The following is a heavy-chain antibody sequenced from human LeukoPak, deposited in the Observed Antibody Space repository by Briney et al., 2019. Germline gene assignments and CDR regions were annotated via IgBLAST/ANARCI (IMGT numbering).Heavy chain of an antibody. CDR3: ARVLTGLNWFDP. Sequence: SETLSLTCTVSGGSISSGDYYWSWIRQPPGKGLEWIGYIYYSGSTYYNPSLKSRVTISVDTSKNQFSLKLSSVTAADTAVYYCARVLTGLNWFDPWGQGTLVTVSS. V-gene: IGHV4-30-4*01. J-gene: IGHJ5*02. CDR1: GGSISSGDYY. CDR2: IYYSGST. D-gene: IGHD3-9*01.